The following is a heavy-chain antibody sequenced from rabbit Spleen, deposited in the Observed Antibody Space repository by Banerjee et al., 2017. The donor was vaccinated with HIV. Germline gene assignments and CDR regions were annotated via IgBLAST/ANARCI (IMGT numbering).Heavy chain of an antibody. CDR2: IDTGSGGFT. J-gene: IGHJ6*01. CDR1: GVSFSGNSY. V-gene: IGHV1S40*01. D-gene: IGHD8-1*01. Sequence: QSLEESGGDLVKPGASLTLTCIASGVSFSGNSYMCWVRQAPGKGLEWIVCIDTGSGGFTYFASWAKGRFTIARTSSTTVTLQMTGLTAADTATYFCARDTASSFSSYGMDLWGPGTLVTVS. CDR3: ARDTASSFSSYGMDL.